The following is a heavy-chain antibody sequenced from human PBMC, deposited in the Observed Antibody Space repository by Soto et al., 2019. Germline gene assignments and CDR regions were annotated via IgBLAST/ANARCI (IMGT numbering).Heavy chain of an antibody. CDR2: IYNSGVT. D-gene: IGHD6-13*01. V-gene: IGHV4-39*01. J-gene: IGHJ5*02. CDR1: SGSISTVSTDY. Sequence: SETLSLTCTVSSGSISTVSTDYLGWIRQPPGKGLEWIGNIYNSGVTFYNPSLKTRVTISIDTSKNQFSLKLSPVTAADTAVYYCARHVWYIAAALNWIDPWGQGALVTVSS. CDR3: ARHVWYIAAALNWIDP.